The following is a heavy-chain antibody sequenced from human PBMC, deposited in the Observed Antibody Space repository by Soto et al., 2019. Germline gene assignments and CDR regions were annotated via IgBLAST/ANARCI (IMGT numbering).Heavy chain of an antibody. Sequence: QVHLQESGPGLVKPSQTLSLTCTVSGGSISNGDYFWSWIRRPPGKGLEWIGYIYHTGTSYYSPSLKSRLRMSVDTSENHFSLNLNSVTAADTAVYYCARVQHSRIGAVSFDYWGQGAAVVVSS. D-gene: IGHD3-10*01. CDR3: ARVQHSRIGAVSFDY. V-gene: IGHV4-30-4*08. J-gene: IGHJ4*02. CDR1: GGSISNGDYF. CDR2: IYHTGTS.